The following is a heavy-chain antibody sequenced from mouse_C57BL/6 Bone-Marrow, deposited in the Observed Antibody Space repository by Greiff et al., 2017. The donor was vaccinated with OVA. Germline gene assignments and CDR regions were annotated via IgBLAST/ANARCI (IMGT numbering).Heavy chain of an antibody. D-gene: IGHD1-1*01. V-gene: IGHV1-52*01. J-gene: IGHJ4*01. CDR2: IDPSDSET. Sequence: QVQLQQPGAELVRPGSSVKLSCKASGYTFTSYWMHWVTQRPIQGLEWIGNIDPSDSETHYNQKFKDKATLTVDKSSSTAYMQLSSLTSEDSAVYYCAREGITTVVALYAMDYWGQGTSGTVSS. CDR3: AREGITTVVALYAMDY. CDR1: GYTFTSYW.